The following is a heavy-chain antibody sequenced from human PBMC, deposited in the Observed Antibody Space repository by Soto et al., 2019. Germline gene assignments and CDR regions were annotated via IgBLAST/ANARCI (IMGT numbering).Heavy chain of an antibody. CDR1: GWSFSGYY. Sequence: SETLSLTCAFYGWSFSGYYWSWIRQPPGKGLEWIGEINHSGSTNYNPSLKSRVTISVDTSKNQFSLKLSSVTAADTAVYYCARGHRYYGSGSYGYYYGMDVWGQGTTVTVSS. J-gene: IGHJ6*02. CDR3: ARGHRYYGSGSYGYYYGMDV. D-gene: IGHD3-10*01. CDR2: INHSGST. V-gene: IGHV4-34*01.